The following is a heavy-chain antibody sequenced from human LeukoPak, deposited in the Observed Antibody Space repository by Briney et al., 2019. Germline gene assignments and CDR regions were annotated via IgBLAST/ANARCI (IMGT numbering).Heavy chain of an antibody. J-gene: IGHJ4*02. CDR2: ISSSSSTI. D-gene: IGHD1-26*01. V-gene: IGHV3-48*01. CDR3: ARFSGSHSEDYFDL. CDR1: GFTFSSYS. Sequence: PGGSLRLSCAASGFTFSSYSMNWVRQAPGKGLEWVSYISSSSSTIYYADSVKGRFTISRDNAKNSLYLQMNSLRAEDTAVYYCARFSGSHSEDYFDLWGQGTLVTVAS.